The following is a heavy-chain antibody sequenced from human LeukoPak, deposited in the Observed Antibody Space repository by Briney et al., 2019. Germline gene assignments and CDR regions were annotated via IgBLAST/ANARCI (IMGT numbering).Heavy chain of an antibody. CDR3: ARGRPGPAGAGTYDF. Sequence: ASVKVSCTASGYTFTTSDINWVRQATGQGLEWMAWMNPNSGKTGSAQKFQGRLTMTKNTSTSTAYMEVTGLKFEDTAIYYCARGRPGPAGAGTYDFWGQGTLITVSS. V-gene: IGHV1-8*01. CDR2: MNPNSGKT. D-gene: IGHD6-13*01. J-gene: IGHJ4*02. CDR1: GYTFTTSD.